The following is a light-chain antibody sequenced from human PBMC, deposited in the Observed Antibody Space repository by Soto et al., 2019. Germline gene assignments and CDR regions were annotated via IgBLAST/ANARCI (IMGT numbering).Light chain of an antibody. CDR2: GVF. CDR3: QHYDGSPRT. CDR1: QTVNSDY. V-gene: IGKV3-20*01. Sequence: ETVLTQSPGTVSLSPGESATLSCTTSQTVNSDYLAWYQQKPSQAPRLLIYGVFHRATGIPDRFSGSGSGTYFTLTISGLEPEDSAVNYCQHYDGSPRTFGQGTNLEI. J-gene: IGKJ2*01.